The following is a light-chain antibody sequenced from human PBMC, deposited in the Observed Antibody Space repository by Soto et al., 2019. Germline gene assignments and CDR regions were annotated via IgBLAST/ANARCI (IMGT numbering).Light chain of an antibody. CDR3: QQYGSSPWT. CDR1: QSVSSSY. J-gene: IGKJ1*01. V-gene: IGKV3-20*01. CDR2: GAS. Sequence: EIVMTQSPGTLSLSPGERATLSCRASQSVSSSYLAWYQQKPGEAARRLCYGASSRATGIPDRFSGSGSGTDFTLTISRLEPEDFAAYYCQQYGSSPWTFGQGTKVEI.